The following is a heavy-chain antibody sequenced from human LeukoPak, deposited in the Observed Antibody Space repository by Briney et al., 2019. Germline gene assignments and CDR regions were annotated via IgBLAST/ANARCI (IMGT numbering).Heavy chain of an antibody. CDR2: IYYSGST. Sequence: SETLSLTCTVSGGSISSYYWSWIRQPPGKGLEWIGYIYYSGSTNYNPSLKSRVTISVDTSKNQFSLKLSSVTAADTAVYYCARAYRDLHVGYYYYYMDVWGKGTTVTVSS. CDR3: ARAYRDLHVGYYYYYMDV. V-gene: IGHV4-59*12. D-gene: IGHD1-26*01. J-gene: IGHJ6*03. CDR1: GGSISSYY.